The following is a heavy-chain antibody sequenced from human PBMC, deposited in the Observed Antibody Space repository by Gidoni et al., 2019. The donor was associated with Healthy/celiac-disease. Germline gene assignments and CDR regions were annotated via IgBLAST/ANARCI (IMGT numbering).Heavy chain of an antibody. CDR2: ISAYNGNT. V-gene: IGHV1-18*01. J-gene: IGHJ3*02. Sequence: QVQLVQSGAEVKKPGASVKVSCKASGYTFTSYGISWVRQAPGQGLEWMGWISAYNGNTNYAQKLQGRVTMTTDTSTSTAYMELRSLRSDDTAVYYCARDRGWEPPTPPLTDAFDIWGQGTMVTVSS. CDR3: ARDRGWEPPTPPLTDAFDI. D-gene: IGHD1-26*01. CDR1: GYTFTSYG.